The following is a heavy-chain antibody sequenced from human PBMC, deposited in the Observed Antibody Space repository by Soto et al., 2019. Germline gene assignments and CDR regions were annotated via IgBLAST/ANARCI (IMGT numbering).Heavy chain of an antibody. D-gene: IGHD6-13*01. CDR1: GYTFTSYA. J-gene: IGHJ4*02. CDR2: INADNGNT. Sequence: ASVKVSWKASGYTFTSYAMHWVRQAPGQRLEWMGWINADNGNTKYSQNFQGRVTITRDTSASTAYMELSSLRSEDTAVYYCARGSSSSWPFDSWGQGTLVTVSS. CDR3: ARGSSSSWPFDS. V-gene: IGHV1-3*01.